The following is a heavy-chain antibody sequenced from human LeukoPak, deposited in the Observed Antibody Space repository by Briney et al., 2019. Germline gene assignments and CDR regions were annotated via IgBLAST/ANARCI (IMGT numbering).Heavy chain of an antibody. CDR3: ARGRGSSWLVASRYYMDV. D-gene: IGHD6-13*01. V-gene: IGHV4-4*02. CDR1: GGSISSSNW. CDR2: IYHSGST. Sequence: PSGTLSLTCAVSGGSISSSNWWSWVRQPPGKGLEWIGEIYHSGSTNYNPSLKSRVTISVDKSKNQFSLKLSSVTAADTAVYYCARGRGSSWLVASRYYMDVWGKGTTVTVSS. J-gene: IGHJ6*03.